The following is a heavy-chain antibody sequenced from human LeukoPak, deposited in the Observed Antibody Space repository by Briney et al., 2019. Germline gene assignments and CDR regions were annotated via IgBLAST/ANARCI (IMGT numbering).Heavy chain of an antibody. D-gene: IGHD2-15*01. CDR2: INHSGST. J-gene: IGHJ5*02. Sequence: PSETLSLTCAVYGGSFSGYYWSWIRQPPGKGLEWIGEINHSGSTNYNPSLKSRVTISVDTSKNQFSLKLSSVTAADTAVYYCARETKRRYCSGGSCYSSWFDPWGQGTLVTVSS. CDR1: GGSFSGYY. CDR3: ARETKRRYCSGGSCYSSWFDP. V-gene: IGHV4-34*01.